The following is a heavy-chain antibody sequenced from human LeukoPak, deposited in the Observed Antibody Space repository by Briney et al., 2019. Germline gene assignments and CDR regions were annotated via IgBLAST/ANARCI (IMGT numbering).Heavy chain of an antibody. CDR1: GGSISSRSYY. J-gene: IGHJ5*02. CDR3: AKNASTVVTPGGWFDP. V-gene: IGHV4-61*05. D-gene: IGHD4-23*01. Sequence: SETLSLTCTVSGGSISSRSYYWGWIPQPQGKGLEWIGSIYNPSLKSRVTISVDTSKNQFSLRLSSVTAADTAVYYCAKNASTVVTPGGWFDPWGQGTLVTVSS.